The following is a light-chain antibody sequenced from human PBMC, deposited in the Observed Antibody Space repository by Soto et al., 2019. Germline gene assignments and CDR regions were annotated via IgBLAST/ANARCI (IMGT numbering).Light chain of an antibody. CDR1: QDVSRSY. Sequence: EIELTQSPGTLSLSPGERATLSCSASQDVSRSYLAWYQQKLGQAPRLLMYGTSNRATGIPDRFSGSGSGTDFTLTISRLEAEDFAVYYCQQYDTTPRTFGQGTKVDIK. CDR2: GTS. V-gene: IGKV3-20*01. J-gene: IGKJ2*01. CDR3: QQYDTTPRT.